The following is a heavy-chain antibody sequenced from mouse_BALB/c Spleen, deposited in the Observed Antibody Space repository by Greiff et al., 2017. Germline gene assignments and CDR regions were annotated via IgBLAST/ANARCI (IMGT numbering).Heavy chain of an antibody. CDR2: ISSGGST. Sequence: EVMLVESGGGLVKPGGSLKLSCAASGFTFSSYAMSWVRQTPEKRLEWVASISSGGSTYYPDSVKGRFTISRDNARNILYLQMSSLRSEDTAMYYCARGLTGYFDYWGQGTTLTVSS. D-gene: IGHD4-1*01. J-gene: IGHJ2*01. CDR1: GFTFSSYA. V-gene: IGHV5-6-5*01. CDR3: ARGLTGYFDY.